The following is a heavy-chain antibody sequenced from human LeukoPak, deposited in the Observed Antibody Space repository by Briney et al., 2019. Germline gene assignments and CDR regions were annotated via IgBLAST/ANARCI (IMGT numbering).Heavy chain of an antibody. Sequence: GGSLRLSCAASGFTFSSYGMHWVRQAPGKGLEWVAVISYDGSNIYYADSVKGRFTISRDNSKNTLYLQMNSLRAEDTAVYYCAKDRYSSGSTYFDYWGQGTLVTVSS. CDR1: GFTFSSYG. J-gene: IGHJ4*02. CDR3: AKDRYSSGSTYFDY. CDR2: ISYDGSNI. V-gene: IGHV3-30*18. D-gene: IGHD6-19*01.